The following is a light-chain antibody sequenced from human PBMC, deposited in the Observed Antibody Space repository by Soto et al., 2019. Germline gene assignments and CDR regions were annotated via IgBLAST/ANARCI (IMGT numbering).Light chain of an antibody. CDR2: DVG. V-gene: IGLV2-11*01. CDR3: CSYAGSYTWV. CDR1: SRDVVAYTS. J-gene: IGLJ3*02. Sequence: QSVRPQPRSVSGSPGQSVPISCTGTSRDVVAYTSVSWYQQHSGKAPKLIIFDVGKRPSGVPDRFSGSKSDNTASLTISGLQAEDEADYYCCSYAGSYTWVFGGGTKLTVL.